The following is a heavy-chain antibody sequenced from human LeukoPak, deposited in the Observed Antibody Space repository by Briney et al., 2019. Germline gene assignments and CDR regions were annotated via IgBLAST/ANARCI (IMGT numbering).Heavy chain of an antibody. CDR1: GYSISSGYY. CDR2: IYHSGST. V-gene: IGHV4-38-2*02. CDR3: ARYYGSGRGFDP. J-gene: IGHJ5*02. Sequence: SETLSLTCNVSGYSISSGYYWGWIRQPPGKGLQWIGTIYHSGSTYYNPSLKSRVTISVDTSKNQFSLKLSSVTAADTAVYYCARYYGSGRGFDPWGQGTLVTVFS. D-gene: IGHD3-10*01.